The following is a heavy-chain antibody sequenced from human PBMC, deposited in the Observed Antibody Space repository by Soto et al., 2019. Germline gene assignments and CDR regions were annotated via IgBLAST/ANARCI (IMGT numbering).Heavy chain of an antibody. Sequence: SETLSLTCTVSGGSISSYYWSWIRQPPGKGLEWIGYIYYSGSTNYNPSLKSRVTISVDTSKNQFSLKLSSVTAAYTAVYYCARSKKPKGYFDYWGQGTLVTVSS. CDR3: ARSKKPKGYFDY. V-gene: IGHV4-59*01. J-gene: IGHJ4*02. CDR2: IYYSGST. CDR1: GGSISSYY.